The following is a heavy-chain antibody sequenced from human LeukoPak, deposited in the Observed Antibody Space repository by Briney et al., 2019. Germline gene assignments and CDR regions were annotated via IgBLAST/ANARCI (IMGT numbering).Heavy chain of an antibody. CDR3: ARHYSSSGTNDAFDI. V-gene: IGHV5-51*01. CDR2: IYPGDSDT. Sequence: GESLKISCKGSGYSFTSYWIGWVRQMPGKGLEWMGIIYPGDSDTRYSPSFQGQVTISADKSISTAYLQWSSLKASDTAMYYCARHYSSSGTNDAFDIWGQGTMVTVSS. CDR1: GYSFTSYW. J-gene: IGHJ3*02. D-gene: IGHD6-13*01.